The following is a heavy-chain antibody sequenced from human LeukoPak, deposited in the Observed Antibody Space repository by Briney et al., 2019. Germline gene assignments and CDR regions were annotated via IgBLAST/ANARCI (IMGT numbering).Heavy chain of an antibody. CDR1: GYTFTSYD. CDR3: ARGVSIWFGELFSPKDTGDYYYYGMDV. CDR2: MNPNSGNT. V-gene: IGHV1-8*01. D-gene: IGHD3-10*01. Sequence: ASVKVSCKASGYTFTSYDINWVRQATGQGLEWMGWMNPNSGNTGYAQKFQGRVTMTRNTSISTAYMELSSLRSEDTAVYYCARGVSIWFGELFSPKDTGDYYYYGMDVWGQGTTVTVSS. J-gene: IGHJ6*02.